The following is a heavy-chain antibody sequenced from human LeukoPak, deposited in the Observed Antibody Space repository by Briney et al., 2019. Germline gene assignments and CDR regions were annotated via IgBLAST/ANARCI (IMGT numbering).Heavy chain of an antibody. J-gene: IGHJ2*01. CDR1: GYSISSGYY. Sequence: SETLSLTCAVSGYSISSGYYWGWIRQPPGKGLEWIGSIYHSGSTYYNPSLKGRVTISVDTSKNQFSLKLSSVTAADTAVYYCVRYGDYGGYFDLWGRGTLVTVSS. CDR2: IYHSGST. CDR3: VRYGDYGGYFDL. D-gene: IGHD4-17*01. V-gene: IGHV4-38-2*01.